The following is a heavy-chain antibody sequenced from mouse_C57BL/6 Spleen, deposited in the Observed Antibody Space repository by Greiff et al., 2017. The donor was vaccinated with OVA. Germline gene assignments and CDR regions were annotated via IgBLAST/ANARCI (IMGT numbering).Heavy chain of an antibody. CDR2: IYPGDGAT. CDR3: ARSGYGSRRWYCDV. V-gene: IGHV1-80*01. CDR1: GYAFSSYW. D-gene: IGHD1-1*01. J-gene: IGHJ1*03. Sequence: QVQLQQSGAELVKPGASVKISCKASGYAFSSYWMNWVKQRPGKGLEWIGQIYPGDGATNYNGKFKGKATLTADKSSSTAYMQLSSLTSEESAVYFCARSGYGSRRWYCDVWGTGTTVTVSS.